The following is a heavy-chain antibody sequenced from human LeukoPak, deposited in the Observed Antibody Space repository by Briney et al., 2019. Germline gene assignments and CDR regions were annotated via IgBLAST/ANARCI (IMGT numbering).Heavy chain of an antibody. V-gene: IGHV4-34*01. J-gene: IGHJ4*02. Sequence: SETLSLTCAVYGGSFSGYYWSWIRQPPGKGLEWIGEINHSGNTNYNPSLKSRVTISVDTSKNQFSLKLGSVTAADTAVYYCARGPMITVTGTDYWGQGTLVTVSS. D-gene: IGHD4-17*01. CDR3: ARGPMITVTGTDY. CDR1: GGSFSGYY. CDR2: INHSGNT.